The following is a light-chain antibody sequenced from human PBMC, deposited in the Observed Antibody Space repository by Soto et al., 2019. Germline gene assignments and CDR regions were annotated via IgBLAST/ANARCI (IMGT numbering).Light chain of an antibody. CDR2: GVS. CDR1: ISDFVVYNY. Sequence: QSALTQPASVSGSPGQSITISCTGTISDFVVYNYVSWYQQLPGKAPKLMIYGVSNRPSGVSNRFSGSKSGSTASLTISGLQAEDEAEYYCCLSPGSLTWLFGGGTKLTVL. J-gene: IGLJ3*02. V-gene: IGLV2-14*01. CDR3: CLSPGSLTWL.